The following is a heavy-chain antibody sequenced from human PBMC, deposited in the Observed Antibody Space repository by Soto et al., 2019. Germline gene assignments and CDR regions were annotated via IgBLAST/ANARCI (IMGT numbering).Heavy chain of an antibody. J-gene: IGHJ4*02. D-gene: IGHD3-10*01. CDR1: GFTFSIYA. Sequence: GVSLRLSCAASGFTFSIYAMSGVRQSPWSWLEWVSAISGSGGSTYYADSVKGRFTISRDNSKNTLYLQMNSLRAEDTAVYYCAKDRYYGSGSYWRYYFDYWGQGTLVTVSS. CDR3: AKDRYYGSGSYWRYYFDY. CDR2: ISGSGGST. V-gene: IGHV3-23*01.